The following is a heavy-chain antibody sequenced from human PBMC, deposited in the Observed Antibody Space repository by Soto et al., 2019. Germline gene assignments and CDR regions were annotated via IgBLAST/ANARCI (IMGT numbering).Heavy chain of an antibody. V-gene: IGHV1-2*04. CDR2: INPNSGGT. D-gene: IGHD6-13*01. J-gene: IGHJ6*02. CDR3: ARTYHSSSWYDPEWGTGNYYYYGMDV. Sequence: ASVKVSCKASGYTFTGYYMHWVRQAPGQGLEWMGWINPNSGGTNYAQKFQGWVTMTRDTSISTAYMELSRLRSDDTAVYYCARTYHSSSWYDPEWGTGNYYYYGMDVWGQGTTVTVSS. CDR1: GYTFTGYY.